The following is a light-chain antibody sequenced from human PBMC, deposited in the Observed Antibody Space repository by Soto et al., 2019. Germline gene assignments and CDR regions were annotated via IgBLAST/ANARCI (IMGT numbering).Light chain of an antibody. J-gene: IGKJ1*01. CDR1: QTVSSSS. Sequence: VLTQSPGTLSLSPGERATLSCRASQTVSSSSLAWYQQKPGQAPRLLIFGASTRAAGFPDRFSGSGSGTDFTLAISRLEPEDFAVYYCQQYGSSPRTFGQGTKVDSK. V-gene: IGKV3-20*01. CDR2: GAS. CDR3: QQYGSSPRT.